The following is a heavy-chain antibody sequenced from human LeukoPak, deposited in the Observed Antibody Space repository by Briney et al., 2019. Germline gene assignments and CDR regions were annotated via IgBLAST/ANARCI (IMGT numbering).Heavy chain of an antibody. Sequence: ASVKVSCKASGYTFTGYYMHWVRQTPGQGLEWMGRINPNSGGTDYAQKFQGRVTMTRDTSISTAYMELSRLRPDDTAVYYCAREYYYGSGSYFHWGQGTLVTVSS. CDR3: AREYYYGSGSYFH. V-gene: IGHV1-2*06. CDR2: INPNSGGT. D-gene: IGHD3-10*01. J-gene: IGHJ4*02. CDR1: GYTFTGYY.